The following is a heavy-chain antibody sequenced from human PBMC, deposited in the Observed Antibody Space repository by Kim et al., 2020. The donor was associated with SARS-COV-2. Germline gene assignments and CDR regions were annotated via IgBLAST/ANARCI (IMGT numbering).Heavy chain of an antibody. CDR3: ARDDYPTHQYDVLTGYYLRGMGWDPYCYGIDV. Sequence: ASVKVSCKASGYTFTSYGISWVRQAPGQGLEWMGWISAYNGNTNYAQKLQGRVTMTTDTSTSTAYMELRSLRSDDTAVYYCARDDYPTHQYDVLTGYYLRGMGWDPYCYGIDVWGQGTTVTVSS. D-gene: IGHD3-9*01. V-gene: IGHV1-18*01. J-gene: IGHJ6*02. CDR1: GYTFTSYG. CDR2: ISAYNGNT.